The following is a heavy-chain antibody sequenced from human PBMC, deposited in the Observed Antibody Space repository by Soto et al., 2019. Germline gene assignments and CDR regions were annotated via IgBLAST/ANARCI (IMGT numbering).Heavy chain of an antibody. V-gene: IGHV1-3*01. CDR1: GFLFTYYA. CDR2: INAANGNT. Sequence: ASVKVSCKASGFLFTYYAFHWVRQAPGKRLEWMGWINAANGNTTYSENFKGKVTITSETPASTAYMELSSLRSEDTAVYYCARVPSVVVPAALSFWGPGTLVTVSS. J-gene: IGHJ4*02. CDR3: ARVPSVVVPAALSF. D-gene: IGHD2-2*01.